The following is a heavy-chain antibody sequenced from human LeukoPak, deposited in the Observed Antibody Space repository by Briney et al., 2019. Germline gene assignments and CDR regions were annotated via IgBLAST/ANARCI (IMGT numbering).Heavy chain of an antibody. V-gene: IGHV1-69*13. J-gene: IGHJ4*02. D-gene: IGHD3-22*01. CDR3: ARVRDYYYDSSGYYYFDY. CDR1: GGTFSSYA. Sequence: SVKVSCKASGGTFSSYAISWVRQAPGQGLEWIEGIIPIFGTANYAQKFQGRVTITADESTSTAYMELSSLRSEDTAVYYCARVRDYYYDSSGYYYFDYWGQGTLVTVSS. CDR2: IIPIFGTA.